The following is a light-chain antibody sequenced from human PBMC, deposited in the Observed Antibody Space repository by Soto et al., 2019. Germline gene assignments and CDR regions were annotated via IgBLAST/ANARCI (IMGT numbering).Light chain of an antibody. CDR2: ISN. CDR1: SSNIGSNT. J-gene: IGLJ2*01. Sequence: QSVLTQPPSASGTPGQRVTISCSGGSSNIGSNTVSWYQQLPGAAPELLIYISNERPSGVPDRFSGSKSGTSASLAISGLQSEDEAEYYCAAWDDSLNGPVFGGGTKVTVL. CDR3: AAWDDSLNGPV. V-gene: IGLV1-44*01.